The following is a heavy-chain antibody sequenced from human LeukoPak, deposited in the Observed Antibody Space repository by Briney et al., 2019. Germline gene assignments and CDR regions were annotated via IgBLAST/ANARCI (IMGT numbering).Heavy chain of an antibody. D-gene: IGHD3-22*01. Sequence: GGSLRLSWTASGFTFTGYEMNSVRQAPGKGLEWVSYISKSVSTIYYADSVKGRFTISRDNAKNSLYMQMDTLRAEDTAVYYCARDTLYYYDSSSYIPFAYWGQGTLVTVSS. J-gene: IGHJ4*02. V-gene: IGHV3-48*03. CDR1: GFTFTGYE. CDR2: ISKSVSTI. CDR3: ARDTLYYYDSSSYIPFAY.